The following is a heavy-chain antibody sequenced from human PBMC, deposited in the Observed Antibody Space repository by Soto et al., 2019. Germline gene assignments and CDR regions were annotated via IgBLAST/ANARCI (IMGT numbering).Heavy chain of an antibody. Sequence: WGSLRLSCAVSGFTFNSDAMRWVRQAPGKGLEWVSDISSSGNATYYAVSVRRRFIVSRPYSKNTLYLQRHILRDEDTAVYYCASGSSSYYYYCAVVWGQGTTVTVSS. V-gene: IGHV3-23*01. CDR1: GFTFNSDA. CDR3: ASGSSSYYYYCAVV. J-gene: IGHJ6*02. CDR2: ISSSGNAT. D-gene: IGHD3-16*02.